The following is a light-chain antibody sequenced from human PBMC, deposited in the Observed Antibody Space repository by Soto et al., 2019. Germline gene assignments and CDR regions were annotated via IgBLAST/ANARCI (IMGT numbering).Light chain of an antibody. CDR3: GADHGSGSDFVVV. CDR1: SGSSHYK. V-gene: IGLV9-49*01. J-gene: IGLJ2*01. Sequence: QLVLTQPPSASASLGASVTLTCTLNSGSSHYKVDWYQQRPGKGPRFVMRVGTGGIVGSKGDGIPDRFSVLGSGLNRYLTIKNIQEEDESDYHCGADHGSGSDFVVVFGGGTQLTVL. CDR2: VGTGGIVG.